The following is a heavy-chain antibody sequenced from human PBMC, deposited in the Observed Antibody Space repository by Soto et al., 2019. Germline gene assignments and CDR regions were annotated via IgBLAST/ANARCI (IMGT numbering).Heavy chain of an antibody. J-gene: IGHJ4*02. CDR2: ISWKSGSV. Sequence: VQLVESGGGLVQPGSSLRLSCAASGFTFDDYAMHWVRQAPGKGLEWVSGISWKSGSVDYADSVKGRFTISRDNAKNSLYLQMNSLRAEDTALYFCAKDIASSPFYHDYWGQGTLVTVSS. CDR3: AKDIASSPFYHDY. D-gene: IGHD2-2*01. CDR1: GFTFDDYA. V-gene: IGHV3-9*01.